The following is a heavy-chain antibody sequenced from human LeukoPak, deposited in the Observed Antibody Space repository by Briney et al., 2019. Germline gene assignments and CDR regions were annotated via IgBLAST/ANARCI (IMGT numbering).Heavy chain of an antibody. V-gene: IGHV3-49*04. J-gene: IGHJ4*02. CDR2: IRSKAYGGTT. D-gene: IGHD6-13*01. CDR3: TRVAAAGAYFDY. Sequence: GGSLRLSCTASGFTFGDYAMSWVRQAPGKGLEWVGFIRSKAYGGTTQYAASVKASFTLSRDDSKSIASLQMNSLKTEDTAVYYCTRVAAAGAYFDYWGQGTLVTVSS. CDR1: GFTFGDYA.